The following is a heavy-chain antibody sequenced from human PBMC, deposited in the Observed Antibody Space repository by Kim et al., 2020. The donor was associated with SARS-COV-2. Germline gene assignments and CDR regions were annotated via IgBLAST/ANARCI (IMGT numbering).Heavy chain of an antibody. CDR1: GYTFTSYY. Sequence: ASVKVSCKASGYTFTSYYMHWVRQAPGQGLEWMGIINPSGGSTSYAQKFQGRVTMTRDTSTSTVYMELSSLRSEDTAVYYCATTVAGTEGRHYGYGMDVWGQGTTVTVSS. V-gene: IGHV1-46*01. CDR2: INPSGGST. D-gene: IGHD6-19*01. J-gene: IGHJ6*02. CDR3: ATTVAGTEGRHYGYGMDV.